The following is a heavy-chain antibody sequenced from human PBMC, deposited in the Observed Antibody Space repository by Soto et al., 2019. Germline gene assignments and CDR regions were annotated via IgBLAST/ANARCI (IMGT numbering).Heavy chain of an antibody. CDR2: VYYSGFT. V-gene: IGHV4-30-4*01. J-gene: IGHJ4*02. CDR3: ATSQKGYNWNYFGH. Sequence: SETLSLTCTVSGGSVSSGDYYWSWIRRPPGKGLEWIGYVYYSGFTSYNPSLESRVSVSVDTSKNQFSLKVSGVSAADTAVYYCATSQKGYNWNYFGHWGQGALVTVSS. D-gene: IGHD1-20*01. CDR1: GGSVSSGDYY.